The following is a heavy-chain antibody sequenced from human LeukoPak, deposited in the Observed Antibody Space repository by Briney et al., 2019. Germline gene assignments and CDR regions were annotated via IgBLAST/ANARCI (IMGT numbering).Heavy chain of an antibody. CDR1: GGSISSYY. CDR2: IYYSGST. CDR3: ARDGGDSSGYQNY. V-gene: IGHV4-59*01. D-gene: IGHD3-22*01. Sequence: SETLSLTCTVSGGSISSYYWSWIRQPPGKGLEWIGYIYYSGSTNYNPSLKSRVTISVDTSKNQFSLKLSSVTAADTAVYYCARDGGDSSGYQNYWGQGTLVTVSS. J-gene: IGHJ4*02.